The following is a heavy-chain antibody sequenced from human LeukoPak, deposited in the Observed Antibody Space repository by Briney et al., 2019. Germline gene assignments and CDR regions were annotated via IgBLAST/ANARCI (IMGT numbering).Heavy chain of an antibody. J-gene: IGHJ4*02. D-gene: IGHD1-26*01. Sequence: GESLKISCAASGFTLSSYSMSWVRQAPGKGLEWVSSISSGGSFINYADSVKGRFTISRDNAKNSLYLQMNGLRAEDTAVYYCARFVTGGNYLSGNGYYFDYWGQGTLVTVSS. CDR3: ARFVTGGNYLSGNGYYFDY. CDR1: GFTLSSYS. V-gene: IGHV3-21*01. CDR2: ISSGGSFI.